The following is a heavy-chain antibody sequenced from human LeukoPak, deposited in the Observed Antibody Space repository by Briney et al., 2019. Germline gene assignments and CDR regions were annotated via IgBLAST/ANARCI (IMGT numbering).Heavy chain of an antibody. Sequence: SVKVSCKASGGTFSSYAISWVRQAPGQGLEWMGGIIPIFGTANYAQKFQGRVTITADESTSTAYMGLCSLRSEDTAVYYCARVFGPLWSGTSNWFDPWGQGTLVTVSS. CDR1: GGTFSSYA. D-gene: IGHD3-10*01. J-gene: IGHJ5*02. V-gene: IGHV1-69*13. CDR2: IIPIFGTA. CDR3: ARVFGPLWSGTSNWFDP.